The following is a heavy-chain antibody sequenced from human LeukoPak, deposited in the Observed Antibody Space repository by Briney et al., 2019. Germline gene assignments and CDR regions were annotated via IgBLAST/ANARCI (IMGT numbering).Heavy chain of an antibody. CDR1: RLTPRGNA. D-gene: IGHD2-15*01. CDR3: AKDLFALVVSPTFSFDY. Sequence: GGSLRLSCDASRLTPRGNAIRRDRQASGKGLEWVSAISGSGRSTYYADSVKGRFTISRDNSKNTLYLQMNCLSAEDTAVYYCAKDLFALVVSPTFSFDYWGQGTLVTVSS. V-gene: IGHV3-23*01. CDR2: ISGSGRST. J-gene: IGHJ4*02.